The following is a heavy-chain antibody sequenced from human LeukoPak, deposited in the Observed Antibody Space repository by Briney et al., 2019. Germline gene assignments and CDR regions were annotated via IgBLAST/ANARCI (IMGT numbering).Heavy chain of an antibody. D-gene: IGHD1-26*01. CDR3: GRDLGGRSGY. V-gene: IGHV3-74*01. J-gene: IGHJ4*02. CDR1: GFTFRTYW. CDR2: INEDGSIT. Sequence: GGSLRLSRAVSGFTFRTYWMHWVRQVPGEGLVWVSRINEDGSITNYADSVKGRFSISRDNAKNTLYLQMNSLRAEDTAVYYCGRDLGGRSGYWGQGTLVTVSS.